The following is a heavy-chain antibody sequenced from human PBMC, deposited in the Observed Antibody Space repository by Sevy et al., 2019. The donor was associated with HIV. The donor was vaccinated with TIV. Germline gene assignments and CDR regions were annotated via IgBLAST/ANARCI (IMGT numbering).Heavy chain of an antibody. J-gene: IGHJ4*02. CDR2: VNSDGSST. D-gene: IGHD2-15*01. CDR1: GLTFSDYW. V-gene: IGHV3-74*01. CDR3: VAANSWEDY. Sequence: GGSLRLSCAPSGLTFSDYWMHWVRQAPGKGLVWVSRVNSDGSSTTYADSVKGRFTISRDNTKNTLSPQMNSLRAEDTAVYYCVAANSWEDYWGQGTLVTVSS.